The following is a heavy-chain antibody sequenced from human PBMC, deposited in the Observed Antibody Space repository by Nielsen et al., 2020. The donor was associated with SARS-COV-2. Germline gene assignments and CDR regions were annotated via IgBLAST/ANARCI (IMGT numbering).Heavy chain of an antibody. V-gene: IGHV3-23*01. J-gene: IGHJ3*01. CDR2: VSASGGST. Sequence: GESLKISCAASGFTFNIYAMAWVRRAPGRGLQWVTGVSASGGSTYYTDSVKGRFSISRDNSKNTLFLQMHSLRVEDTAFYYCAKDGVVRGDALDLWGQGTMVTVSS. CDR3: AKDGVVRGDALDL. D-gene: IGHD3-10*01. CDR1: GFTFNIYA.